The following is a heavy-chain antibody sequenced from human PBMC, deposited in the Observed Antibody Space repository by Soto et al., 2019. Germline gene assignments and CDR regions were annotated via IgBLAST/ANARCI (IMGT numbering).Heavy chain of an antibody. J-gene: IGHJ6*02. Sequence: GGAPRLSCAASGFPFSSYSMNWIRPAPGKGLEWVSSISSGSSYIYYADSVKGRFTISRDNAKNSLYLQMNSLRAEDTAVYYCARSSGGSGKLWNYYGMDVWGQGTAVTVS. D-gene: IGHD3-10*01. CDR1: GFPFSSYS. CDR3: ARSSGGSGKLWNYYGMDV. CDR2: ISSGSSYI. V-gene: IGHV3-21*06.